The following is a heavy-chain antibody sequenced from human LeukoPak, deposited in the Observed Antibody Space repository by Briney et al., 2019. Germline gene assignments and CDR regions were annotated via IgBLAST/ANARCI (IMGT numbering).Heavy chain of an antibody. D-gene: IGHD6-13*01. CDR1: GGSISSGDYY. Sequence: SETLCLTCTVSGGSISSGDYYWNWIRQPPGKGLEWIGYIYYSGSTNYNPSLKSRVTISVDTSKNQFSLRLSSVTAADTAVYYCVRRVAAAGHFDYWGQGTLVTVSS. V-gene: IGHV4-30-4*01. CDR3: VRRVAAAGHFDY. CDR2: IYYSGST. J-gene: IGHJ4*02.